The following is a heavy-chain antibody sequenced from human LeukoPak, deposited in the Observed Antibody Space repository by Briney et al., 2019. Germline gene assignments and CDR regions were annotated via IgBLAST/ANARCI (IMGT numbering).Heavy chain of an antibody. CDR3: ARGWVGAHTFDP. V-gene: IGHV4-31*03. CDR2: IYYSGST. CDR1: GGSISSGGYY. D-gene: IGHD1-26*01. Sequence: SQTLSLTCTVSGGSISSGGYYWSWLRQHPGKGLEWIGYIYYSGSTYYNPSLKSRVTISVDTSKNQFSLKLSSVTAADTAVYYCARGWVGAHTFDPWGQGTLVTVSS. J-gene: IGHJ5*02.